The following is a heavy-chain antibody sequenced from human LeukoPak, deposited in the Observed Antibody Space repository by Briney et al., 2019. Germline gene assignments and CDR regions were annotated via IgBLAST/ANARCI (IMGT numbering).Heavy chain of an antibody. CDR1: GGSISSYY. CDR3: ARHGITIFGVVIEFDY. CDR2: IYYSGST. J-gene: IGHJ4*02. V-gene: IGHV4-59*08. Sequence: PSETLSLTCTVSGGSISSYYWSWIRQPPGKGLEWIGYIYYSGSTNYNPSLKSRVTMSVDTSKNQFSLKLSSVTAADTAVYYCARHGITIFGVVIEFDYWGQGTLVTVSS. D-gene: IGHD3-3*01.